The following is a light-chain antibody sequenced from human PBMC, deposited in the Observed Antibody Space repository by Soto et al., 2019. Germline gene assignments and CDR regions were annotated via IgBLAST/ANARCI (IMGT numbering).Light chain of an antibody. CDR2: EVS. J-gene: IGLJ1*01. CDR1: SSDVGGYNY. V-gene: IGLV2-14*01. CDR3: SSYTSSSTYD. Sequence: QSALTQPASVSGSPGQSITISCTGTSSDVGGYNYVSWYQQHPGKAPKLMIFEVSNRPSGVSNRFSGSKSGSTASLTISGLQAEDEADYYCSSYTSSSTYDFGTGTKVTVL.